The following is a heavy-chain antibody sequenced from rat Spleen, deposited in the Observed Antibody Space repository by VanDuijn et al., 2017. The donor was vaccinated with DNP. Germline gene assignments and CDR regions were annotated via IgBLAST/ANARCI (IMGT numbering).Heavy chain of an antibody. CDR3: TRGWEPDY. D-gene: IGHD5-1*01. V-gene: IGHV5-29*01. J-gene: IGHJ2*01. Sequence: EVQLVESGGGLVQPGRSLKLSCAASGFTFSNYGMAWVRQAPTKGLEWVATTSFDGSITYYRDSVKGRFTISRDNAKSTLYLQMDSLRSEDTATYFCTRGWEPDYWGQGVMVTVSS. CDR2: TSFDGSIT. CDR1: GFTFSNYG.